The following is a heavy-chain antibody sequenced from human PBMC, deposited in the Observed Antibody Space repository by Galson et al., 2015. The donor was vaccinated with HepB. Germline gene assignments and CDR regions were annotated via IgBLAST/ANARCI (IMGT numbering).Heavy chain of an antibody. J-gene: IGHJ3*01. CDR2: IIPIFGTA. CDR3: ASYFGSVSLDCFPF. Sequence: SCKASGGKFSSHAISWVRQAPGQGLEWMGGIIPIFGTANYAQKFQGRVTITEDKFTSTAYMEVTRLTYEDTAIYYCASYFGSVSLDCFPFWGQGTMVTVSS. CDR1: GGKFSSHA. V-gene: IGHV1-69*06. D-gene: IGHD3-10*01.